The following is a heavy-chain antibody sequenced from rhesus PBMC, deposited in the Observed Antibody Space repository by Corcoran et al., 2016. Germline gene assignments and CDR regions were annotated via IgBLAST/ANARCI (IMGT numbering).Heavy chain of an antibody. Sequence: VEKLVDSGVCLLPPGASLRLLCSASEFPFCRYVIPCFCQSPGEAPEWVSAISDGGGTYYRDAVRGRCTIARDNAKNSLYLQMNSMRHEDTAMYYCAREILQGWDSVDVWGRGVLVTVSS. CDR3: AREILQGWDSVDV. D-gene: IGHD2-15*01. CDR1: EFPFCRYV. J-gene: IGHJ5-2*02. CDR2: ISDGGGT. V-gene: IGHV3-132*01.